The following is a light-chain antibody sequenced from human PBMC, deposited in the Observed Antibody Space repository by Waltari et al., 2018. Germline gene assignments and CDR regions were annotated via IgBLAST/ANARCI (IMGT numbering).Light chain of an antibody. CDR3: CSYAGSYTWV. CDR2: DVN. CDR1: TNDLGSYNY. V-gene: IGLV2-11*01. Sequence: SALTQPRSVSGSPGQSVTISCTGTTNDLGSYNYVSWYQQHPAKAPKPISLDVNKRPSGVPDRLSGSKSGNTASLTISGLRAEDEAEYYCCSYAGSYTWVFGGGTKLTVV. J-gene: IGLJ3*02.